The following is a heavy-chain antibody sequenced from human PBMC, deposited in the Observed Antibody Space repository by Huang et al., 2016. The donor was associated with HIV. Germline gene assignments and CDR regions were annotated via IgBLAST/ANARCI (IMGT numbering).Heavy chain of an antibody. Sequence: EVQLVESGGGLVQPGGSLRLSCAASGFTFSATYKDWVRQAPGKGLEGVGSSRNKVRSYTTEYAASVKGRFTISRDDSETSLYLQMNSLRTEDSAVYYCTGALASDTGMDVWGQGTTVTVSS. J-gene: IGHJ6*02. CDR3: TGALASDTGMDV. CDR1: GFTFSATY. CDR2: SRNKVRSYTT. D-gene: IGHD6-19*01. V-gene: IGHV3-72*01.